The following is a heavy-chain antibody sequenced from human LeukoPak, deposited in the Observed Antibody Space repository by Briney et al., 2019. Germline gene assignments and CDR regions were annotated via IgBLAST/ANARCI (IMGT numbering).Heavy chain of an antibody. J-gene: IGHJ4*02. CDR2: IYYSGST. CDR3: ARDSNGGGFDY. CDR1: GGSISSGDYY. D-gene: IGHD6-25*01. V-gene: IGHV4-30-4*08. Sequence: SETLSLTCTVSGGSISSGDYYWSWIRQPPGKGLEWIGYIYYSGSTYYNPSLKSRVTISVDTSKNQFSLKLSSVTAADTAVYYWARDSNGGGFDYGGQGTLVTVSS.